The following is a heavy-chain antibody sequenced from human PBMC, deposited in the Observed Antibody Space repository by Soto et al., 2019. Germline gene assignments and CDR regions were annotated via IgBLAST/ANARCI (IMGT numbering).Heavy chain of an antibody. CDR1: GFTFRSFT. J-gene: IGHJ5*02. CDR2: ISSNSAYI. CDR3: TRDASRDSPARRWFDP. Sequence: PGGSLRLSCAASGFTFRSFTMNWVRQAPGKGLEWVSIISSNSAYIYYTDALRGRFTISRDNAKNSLHLQMNSLRAEDTAVYYSTRDASRDSPARRWFDPWGQGTLVTVSS. V-gene: IGHV3-21*01. D-gene: IGHD5-18*01.